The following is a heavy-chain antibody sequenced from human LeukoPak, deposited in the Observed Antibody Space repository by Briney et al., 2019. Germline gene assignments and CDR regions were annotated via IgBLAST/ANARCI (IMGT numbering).Heavy chain of an antibody. CDR2: ISTDNADT. CDR3: VRDCASDCSIKGHYYFDL. D-gene: IGHD2-21*02. CDR1: GYTFTKYG. V-gene: IGHV1-18*01. J-gene: IGHJ2*01. Sequence: ASVKVSCKASGYTFTKYGLTWVRQAPGQGLEWMGWISTDNADTYYAQNYQGRVTMTIGTSTSTAYMELRSLRSDDTAVYYCVRDCASDCSIKGHYYFDLWGRGTLVTVSS.